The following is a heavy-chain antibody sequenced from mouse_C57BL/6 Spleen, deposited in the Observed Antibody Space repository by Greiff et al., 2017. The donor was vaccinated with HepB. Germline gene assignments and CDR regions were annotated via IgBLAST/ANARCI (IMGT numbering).Heavy chain of an antibody. CDR1: GYTFTDYY. CDR2: INPNNGGT. J-gene: IGHJ4*01. CDR3: ARGGVDY. Sequence: VHVKHSGPELVKPGASVKISCKASGYTFTDYYMNWVKQSHGKSLEWIGDINPNNGGTSYNQKFKGKATLTVDKSSSTAYMELRSLTSEDSAVYYCARGGVDYWGQGTSVTVSS. V-gene: IGHV1-26*01.